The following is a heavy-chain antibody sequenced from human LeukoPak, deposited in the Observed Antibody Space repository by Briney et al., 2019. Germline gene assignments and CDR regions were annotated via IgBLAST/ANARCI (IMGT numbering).Heavy chain of an antibody. Sequence: ASVKVSCKASGYTFTSYYMHWVRQAPGQGLEWMGIINPRGGSTSYAQKFQGRVTMTRDTSTSTVYMELSSLRSEDTAVYYCIAAAGTSDDYWGQGTLVTVSS. D-gene: IGHD6-13*01. CDR2: INPRGGST. CDR1: GYTFTSYY. V-gene: IGHV1-46*01. J-gene: IGHJ4*02. CDR3: IAAAGTSDDY.